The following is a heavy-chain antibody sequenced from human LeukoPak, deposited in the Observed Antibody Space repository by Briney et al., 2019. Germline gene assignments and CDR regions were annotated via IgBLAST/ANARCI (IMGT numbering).Heavy chain of an antibody. J-gene: IGHJ4*02. D-gene: IGHD6-6*01. V-gene: IGHV4-34*01. CDR2: INHSGST. CDR1: GGSFSGYY. CDR3: ARALRPGIAARGGGRGSSFDY. Sequence: SETLSLTCAVYGGSFSGYYWSWIRQPPGKGLEWIGEINHSGSTNYNPSLKSRVTISVDTSKNQFSLKLSSVTAADTAVYYCARALRPGIAARGGGRGSSFDYWGQGTLVTVSS.